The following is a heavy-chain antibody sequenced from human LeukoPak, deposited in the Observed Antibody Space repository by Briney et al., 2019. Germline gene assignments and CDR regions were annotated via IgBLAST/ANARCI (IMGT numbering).Heavy chain of an antibody. Sequence: ASVKVSCKASGYTFTSYGISWVRQAPGQGLEWMGWNSAYNGNTNHAQKLQGRVTMTTDTSTSTAYMELRSLRSDDTAVYYRARDVNSGSYYFDYYYYMDVWGKGTTVTVSS. CDR3: ARDVNSGSYYFDYYYYMDV. D-gene: IGHD1-26*01. CDR1: GYTFTSYG. CDR2: NSAYNGNT. J-gene: IGHJ6*03. V-gene: IGHV1-18*01.